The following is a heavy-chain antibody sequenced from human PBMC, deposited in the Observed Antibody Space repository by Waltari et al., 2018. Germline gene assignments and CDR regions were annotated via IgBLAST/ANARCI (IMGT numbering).Heavy chain of an antibody. CDR3: ATDPDCSSTSCYLYAFDI. Sequence: EVQLVQSGAEVKKPGATVKLSCKASGYTFTDHYMPWEQQAPGKGLEWMGRVDPEDGETIYAEKFQGRVTITADTSTDTAYMELSSLRSEDTAVYYCATDPDCSSTSCYLYAFDIWGQGTMVTVSS. CDR1: GYTFTDHY. CDR2: VDPEDGET. V-gene: IGHV1-69-2*01. J-gene: IGHJ3*02. D-gene: IGHD2-2*01.